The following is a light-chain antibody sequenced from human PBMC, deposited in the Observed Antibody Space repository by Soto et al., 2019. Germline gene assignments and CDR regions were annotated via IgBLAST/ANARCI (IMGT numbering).Light chain of an antibody. V-gene: IGKV1-5*03. Sequence: DIQMTQSPSTLSASVGDRVTITCRASQSISSWLAWYQQKPGKAPKVLIYKASSLESGVPSRFSGSGSVTEFTLTISSLQPDDFATYYCQQYNTYPWTFCQGTQVEIK. J-gene: IGKJ1*01. CDR2: KAS. CDR1: QSISSW. CDR3: QQYNTYPWT.